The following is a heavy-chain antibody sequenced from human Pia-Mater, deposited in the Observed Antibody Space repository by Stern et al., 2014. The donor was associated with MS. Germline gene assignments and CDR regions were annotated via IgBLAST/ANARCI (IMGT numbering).Heavy chain of an antibody. Sequence: QLVQSGPEVKKPGTSVKVSCKASGFTFTSSAVQWVRQARGQRLEWIGWIDVGSGNTNHAQEVQERVTITRDMSTSTAYMELSSLRSEDTAVYYCAAEPMYYSDSVGAFDIWGQGTMVTVSS. CDR3: AAEPMYYSDSVGAFDI. V-gene: IGHV1-58*01. J-gene: IGHJ3*02. D-gene: IGHD3-22*01. CDR2: IDVGSGNT. CDR1: GFTFTSSA.